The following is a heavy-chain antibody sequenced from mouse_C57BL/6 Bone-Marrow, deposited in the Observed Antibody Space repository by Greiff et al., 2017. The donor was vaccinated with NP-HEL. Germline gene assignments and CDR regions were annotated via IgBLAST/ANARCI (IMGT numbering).Heavy chain of an antibody. V-gene: IGHV1-7*01. CDR2: INHSSGYT. CDR1: GYTFTSYW. Sequence: VPLQQSGAELAKPGASVKLSCTASGYTFTSYWMHWVKQRPGQGLEWIGNINHSSGYTKYNQKFKDPATLSADKSSSTAYMQLSSLTYEGSAVYDSANYYGSSYRDWYFDVGGTGTTVTVSS. D-gene: IGHD1-1*01. CDR3: ANYYGSSYRDWYFDV. J-gene: IGHJ1*03.